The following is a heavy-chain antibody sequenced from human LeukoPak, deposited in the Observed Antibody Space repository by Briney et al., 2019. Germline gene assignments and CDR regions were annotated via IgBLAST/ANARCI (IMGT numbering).Heavy chain of an antibody. CDR1: GVSISSTTYY. V-gene: IGHV4-39*07. D-gene: IGHD5-12*01. CDR2: IYYSGST. J-gene: IGHJ4*02. CDR3: ARLGSFFDY. Sequence: SETLSLTCTVSGVSISSTTYYWGWIRQPPGKGLEWIGNIYYSGSTYYNPSLKSRVTISVDTSKNQFSLKLSSVTAADTAVYYCARLGSFFDYWGQGTLVTVSS.